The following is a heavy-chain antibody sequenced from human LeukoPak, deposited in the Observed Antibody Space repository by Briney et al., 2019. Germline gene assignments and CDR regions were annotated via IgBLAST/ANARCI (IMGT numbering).Heavy chain of an antibody. D-gene: IGHD5-12*01. CDR3: ATESGWLFDY. CDR2: ISPNGQNI. J-gene: IGHJ4*02. CDR1: GFTFSDRY. V-gene: IGHV3-11*04. Sequence: GGSLRLSCAAAGFTFSDRYMSWIRQAPGKGMEWVAYISPNGQNIHYADSVKGRSTISRDNAKNSLFLQVNSLRAEDTAVYYCATESGWLFDYWGQGTLVTVSS.